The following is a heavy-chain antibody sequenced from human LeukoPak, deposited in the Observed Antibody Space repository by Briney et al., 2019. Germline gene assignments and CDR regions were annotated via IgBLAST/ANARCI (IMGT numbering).Heavy chain of an antibody. D-gene: IGHD5-12*01. CDR3: ATESGWLFDY. CDR2: ISPNGQNI. J-gene: IGHJ4*02. CDR1: GFTFSDRY. V-gene: IGHV3-11*04. Sequence: GGSLRLSCAAAGFTFSDRYMSWIRQAPGKGMEWVAYISPNGQNIHYADSVKGRSTISRDNAKNSLFLQVNSLRAEDTAVYYCATESGWLFDYWGQGTLVTVSS.